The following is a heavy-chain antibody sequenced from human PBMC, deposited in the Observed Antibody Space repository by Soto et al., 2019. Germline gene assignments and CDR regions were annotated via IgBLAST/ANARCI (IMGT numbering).Heavy chain of an antibody. CDR3: AREGYCSSTSCYGINWFDP. Sequence: GGSLKLSGAASGFTFSDYYISWIRQAPGKGLEWVSYISSSGSTKYYADSVKGRFTISRDNAKNSLYLQMNSLRAEDTAVYYCAREGYCSSTSCYGINWFDPWGQGTLVTVSS. V-gene: IGHV3-11*01. CDR1: GFTFSDYY. CDR2: ISSSGSTK. J-gene: IGHJ5*02. D-gene: IGHD2-2*01.